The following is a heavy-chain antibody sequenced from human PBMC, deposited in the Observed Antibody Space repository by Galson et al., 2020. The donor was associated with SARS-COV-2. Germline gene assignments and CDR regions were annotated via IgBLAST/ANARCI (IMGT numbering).Heavy chain of an antibody. Sequence: SETLSLTCAVSGTSINSGSSYWTWNRPPPEKGPEWHGYIQHSRGTYSNPSPKRRVTISGDRSKNQFSLRLSSVTAADTAVYYCARLHYGEYAPEAFDIWGPGTRVTVAS. CDR1: GTSINSGSSY. D-gene: IGHD4-17*01. V-gene: IGHV4-30-2*01. CDR3: ARLHYGEYAPEAFDI. J-gene: IGHJ3*02. CDR2: IQHSRGT.